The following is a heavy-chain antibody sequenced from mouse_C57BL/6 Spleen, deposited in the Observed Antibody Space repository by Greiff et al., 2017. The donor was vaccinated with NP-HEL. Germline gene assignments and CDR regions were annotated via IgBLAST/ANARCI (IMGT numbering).Heavy chain of an antibody. Sequence: VQLQQSGAELARPGASVKMSCKASGYTFTSYTMHWVKQRPGQGLEWIGYINPSSGYTKYNQKFKDKATLTADRSSSTAYMQLSSLTSEDSAVYYCAKGQLRFDYWGQGTTLTVSS. J-gene: IGHJ2*01. CDR2: INPSSGYT. CDR1: GYTFTSYT. CDR3: AKGQLRFDY. V-gene: IGHV1-4*01. D-gene: IGHD1-1*01.